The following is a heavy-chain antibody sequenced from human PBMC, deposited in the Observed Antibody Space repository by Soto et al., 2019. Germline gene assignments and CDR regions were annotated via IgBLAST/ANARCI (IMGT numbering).Heavy chain of an antibody. J-gene: IGHJ6*02. CDR2: ISHDERNR. CDR3: AKEGSGSSTSWSRCYGLDV. Sequence: QVHLGESGGGVVQPGGSLRLSGAASGFAFSSYGMHWVRQAPVKGLEWVAAISHDERNRYYGDSVKGRFSISRDNSKNTLYLQLSSLRVEDTGVYSGAKEGSGSSTSWSRCYGLDVWGRGTTGTVS. CDR1: GFAFSSYG. V-gene: IGHV3-30*18. D-gene: IGHD2-2*01.